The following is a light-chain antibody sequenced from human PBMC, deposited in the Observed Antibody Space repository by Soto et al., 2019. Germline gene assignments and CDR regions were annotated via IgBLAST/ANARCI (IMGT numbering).Light chain of an antibody. V-gene: IGLV2-14*01. CDR1: SSDVGRYNY. Sequence: QSALTQPASVSGSPEQSIAISCTGTSSDVGRYNYVSWYQQHPGKAPKLMIYEVSNRPSGVSNRFSGSKSGNTASLTISGPPAWDEADYLWSRNTTSSPPPYGFGTGTKVPVL. CDR3: SRNTTSSPPPYG. CDR2: EVS. J-gene: IGLJ1*01.